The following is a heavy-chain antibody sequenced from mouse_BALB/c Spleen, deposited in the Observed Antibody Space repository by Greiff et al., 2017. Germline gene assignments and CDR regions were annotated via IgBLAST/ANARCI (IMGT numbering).Heavy chain of an antibody. J-gene: IGHJ1*01. CDR2: ISYSGST. Sequence: DVQLVESGPSLVKPSQTLSLTCTVTGDSITDGYWNWIRKIPGNKLEYMGYISYSGSTYYNPSLKSRISITRDTSKNQYYLQLNSVTTEDTATYYCAISHSEGSNWYFDVWGAGTTVTVSS. CDR3: AISHSEGSNWYFDV. D-gene: IGHD1-1*01. V-gene: IGHV3-8*02. CDR1: GDSITDGY.